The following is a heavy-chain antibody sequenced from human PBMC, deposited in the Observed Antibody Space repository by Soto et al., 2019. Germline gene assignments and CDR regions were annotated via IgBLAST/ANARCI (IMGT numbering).Heavy chain of an antibody. CDR2: VSFDGIYK. J-gene: IGHJ5*02. CDR3: ARAPSGAVTTYFDP. V-gene: IGHV3-30-3*01. Sequence: GSLRLSCEASGFTFNNYAMHWVRQAPGKGLEWVAGVSFDGIYKYYSDSARGRFTISRDNSKNMVYLQMNGLRGEDMAVYYCARAPSGAVTTYFDPWGQGTLVTVSS. CDR1: GFTFNNYA. D-gene: IGHD4-17*01.